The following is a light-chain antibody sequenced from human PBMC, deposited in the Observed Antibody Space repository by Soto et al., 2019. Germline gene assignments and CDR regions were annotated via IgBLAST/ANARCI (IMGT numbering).Light chain of an antibody. CDR3: HQYVTSPPAWA. J-gene: IGKJ1*01. CDR1: QSISSSY. V-gene: IGKV3-20*01. Sequence: EIVLTQSPGTLSLSPGERATLSCRTSQSISSSYLAWSQQKPGQAPRLLISATSSRATGVPDRFSGSGSGTDFTLTISRLEPEDSPVYYCHQYVTSPPAWAFGQGTKVEIK. CDR2: ATS.